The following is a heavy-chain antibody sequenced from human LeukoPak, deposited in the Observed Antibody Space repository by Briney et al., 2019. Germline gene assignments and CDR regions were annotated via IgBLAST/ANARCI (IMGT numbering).Heavy chain of an antibody. V-gene: IGHV4-59*01. Sequence: SETLSLTCTVSGGSISSYYWSWIRQPPGKGLEWIGYIYYSGSTNYNPSLKSRVTISVDTSKNQFSLKLSSVTAADTAVYYCARGRNGMDVWGQGTTVTVSS. CDR1: GGSISSYY. CDR3: ARGRNGMDV. J-gene: IGHJ6*02. CDR2: IYYSGST.